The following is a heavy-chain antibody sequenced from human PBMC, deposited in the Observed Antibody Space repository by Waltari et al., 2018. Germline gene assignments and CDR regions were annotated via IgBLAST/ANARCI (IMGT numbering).Heavy chain of an antibody. V-gene: IGHV4-38-2*02. J-gene: IGHJ3*01. Sequence: QVQLQESGQGLVRASETWSLIGSVSRYSINDAFFWGWVRQSPRQGLEWIGSIPPSGKSYYNPSRDSLVARSLDTSKSPFSLMLNSVTVADTAVYFCAREGLWGERAAFDVLGQGTVVTISS. D-gene: IGHD7-27*01. CDR2: IPPSGKS. CDR3: AREGLWGERAAFDV. CDR1: RYSINDAFF.